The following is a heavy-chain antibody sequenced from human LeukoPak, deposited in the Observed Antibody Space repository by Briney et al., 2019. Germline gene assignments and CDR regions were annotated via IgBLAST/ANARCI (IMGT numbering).Heavy chain of an antibody. CDR1: GFTFSSYA. V-gene: IGHV3-30-3*01. J-gene: IGHJ4*02. CDR2: ISYDGSNK. D-gene: IGHD1-26*01. CDR3: ARVRVGSLVPYFDY. Sequence: GRSLRLSCAASGFTFSSYAMHWVRQAPGKGLEWVAVISYDGSNKYYADSVKGRFTISRDNSKNTLYLQMNSLRAEDTAVYYCARVRVGSLVPYFDYWGQGTLVTSST.